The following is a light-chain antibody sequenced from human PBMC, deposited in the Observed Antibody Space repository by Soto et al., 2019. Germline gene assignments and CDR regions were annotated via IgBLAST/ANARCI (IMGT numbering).Light chain of an antibody. J-gene: IGLJ2*01. V-gene: IGLV2-18*02. CDR1: SSDVGSYNS. Sequence: QSALTQPPSVSGSPGQSVTISCTGTSSDVGSYNSVPWYQQPPGTAPKLMIYDVSNRPSGVPDRFSGSKSGNTASLTISGLQAEDEADYYCSSYTHSPTLVFGGGTKVTVL. CDR3: SSYTHSPTLV. CDR2: DVS.